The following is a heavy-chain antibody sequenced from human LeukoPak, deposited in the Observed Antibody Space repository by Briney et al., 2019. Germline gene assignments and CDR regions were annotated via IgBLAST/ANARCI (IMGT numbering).Heavy chain of an antibody. V-gene: IGHV3-33*01. D-gene: IGHD2-21*01. CDR3: ARDGQNNSPYATDV. Sequence: GRSLRLSCAASGFTFRNHGMHWVRQAPGKGLEWVAGVWYDGSNEDYADSVKGRFIISRDNTKNTLYLQMNSLRVEDTAIYYCARDGQNNSPYATDVWGQGTTVTVSS. CDR1: GFTFRNHG. CDR2: VWYDGSNE. J-gene: IGHJ6*02.